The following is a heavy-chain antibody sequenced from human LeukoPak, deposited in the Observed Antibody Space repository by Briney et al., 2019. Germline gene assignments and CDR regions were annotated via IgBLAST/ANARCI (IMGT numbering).Heavy chain of an antibody. CDR2: IYYNGST. D-gene: IGHD3-10*01. J-gene: IGHJ6*04. V-gene: IGHV4-59*01. Sequence: SETLSLTCTVPGASISSYYWSWIRQPPGKGLEWIGYIYYNGSTNYSPSLKSRVTISVDTSKNQFSLRLSSVTAADTAVYYCARDVTHYYGSGSYFHRGMDVWGKGTTVIVSS. CDR1: GASISSYY. CDR3: ARDVTHYYGSGSYFHRGMDV.